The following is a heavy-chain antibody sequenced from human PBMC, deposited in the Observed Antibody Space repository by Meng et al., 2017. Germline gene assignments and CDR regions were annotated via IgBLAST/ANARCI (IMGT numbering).Heavy chain of an antibody. Sequence: GESLKISCAASGFTFSSYWMSWVRQAPGKGLEWVANIKQDGSEKYYVDSVKGRFTISRDNAKNSLYLQMNSLRAEDTAVYYCARDSSGWYPGDYWGQGTLVTVSS. D-gene: IGHD6-19*01. CDR2: IKQDGSEK. J-gene: IGHJ4*02. CDR1: GFTFSSYW. CDR3: ARDSSGWYPGDY. V-gene: IGHV3-7*01.